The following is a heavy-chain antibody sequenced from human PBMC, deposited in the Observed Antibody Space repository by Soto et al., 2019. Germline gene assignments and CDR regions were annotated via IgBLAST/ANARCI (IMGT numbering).Heavy chain of an antibody. CDR1: GGRFSNYA. Sequence: QVQLVQSGAEVKKPGSSVKVSCRASGGRFSNYAINWVRQAPGQGLEWMGGIIPIFGTAHYAQKSQGRVTITADESTSTAYMELSSLRSEDTAVYYCAIGRRSWYFDYWGQGTLVTVSS. J-gene: IGHJ4*02. V-gene: IGHV1-69*12. CDR3: AIGRRSWYFDY. CDR2: IIPIFGTA. D-gene: IGHD6-13*01.